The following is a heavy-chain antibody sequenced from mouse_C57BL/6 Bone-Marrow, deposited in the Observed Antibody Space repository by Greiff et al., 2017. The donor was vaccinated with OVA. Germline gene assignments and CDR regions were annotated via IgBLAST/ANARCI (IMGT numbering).Heavy chain of an antibody. CDR1: GYTFTSYD. CDR2: IYPRDGST. CDR3: AKMGITTANYFDY. V-gene: IGHV1-85*01. D-gene: IGHD1-2*01. Sequence: VQLQQSGPELVKPGASVKLSCKASGYTFTSYDINWVKQRPGQGLEWIGWIYPRDGSTKYNEKFKGKATLTVDTSSSTAYMELHSLTSEDSAVYFCAKMGITTANYFDYWGQGTTLTVSS. J-gene: IGHJ2*01.